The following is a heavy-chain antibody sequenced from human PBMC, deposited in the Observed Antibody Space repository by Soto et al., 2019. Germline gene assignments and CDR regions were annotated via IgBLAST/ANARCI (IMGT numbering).Heavy chain of an antibody. CDR1: GYSFTSYW. D-gene: IGHD6-13*01. J-gene: IGHJ6*02. V-gene: IGHV5-51*01. CDR2: IYPGDSDT. CDR3: AIHQGSPRPYFGLDV. Sequence: GESLKISCKGSGYSFTSYWINWVRQMPGKGLEWMGIIYPGDSDTRYSPSFQGQVTISADKSIDTAYLQWRSLKASDTAVYYCAIHQGSPRPYFGLDVWGPGTTVTVS.